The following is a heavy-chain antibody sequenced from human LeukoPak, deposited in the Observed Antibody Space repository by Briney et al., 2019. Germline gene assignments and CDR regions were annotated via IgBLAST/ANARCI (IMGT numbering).Heavy chain of an antibody. V-gene: IGHV4-59*08. CDR2: IYYSGST. CDR1: GGSFSGYY. Sequence: SETLSLTCAVYGGSFSGYYWTWIRQPPEKGLEWIGYIYYSGSTNYNPSLKSRVTISVDTSKNQFSLKLSSVTAADTAVYYCARAENAYYFDHWGQGTLVTVSS. J-gene: IGHJ4*02. CDR3: ARAENAYYFDH.